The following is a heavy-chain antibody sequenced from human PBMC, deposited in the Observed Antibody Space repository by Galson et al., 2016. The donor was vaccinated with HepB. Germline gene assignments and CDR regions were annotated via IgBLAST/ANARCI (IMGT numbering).Heavy chain of an antibody. Sequence: SLRLSCAASGFIFSDYGMNWVRQAPGKGLEWVSSISSSSSYIYYADSVKGRFTISIDNAKNSLHLQMNSLRAEDTAVYYCARITYDSSGYYPDSWGQGTLVTVSS. J-gene: IGHJ4*02. CDR1: GFIFSDYG. CDR3: ARITYDSSGYYPDS. D-gene: IGHD3-22*01. V-gene: IGHV3-21*01. CDR2: ISSSSSYI.